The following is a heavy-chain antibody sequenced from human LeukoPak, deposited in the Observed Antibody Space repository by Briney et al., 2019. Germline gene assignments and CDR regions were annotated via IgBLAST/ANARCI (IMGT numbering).Heavy chain of an antibody. CDR2: INQDGSET. Sequence: GGSLRLSCAVSGFTFDDYGMSWVRQAPGKGLEWVANINQDGSETYYVDSVEGRFTISRDNAKNSLFLQMSSLRAEDTAVYFCSGDPGDYWGQGTLVTVSS. CDR3: SGDPGDY. V-gene: IGHV3-7*04. J-gene: IGHJ4*02. CDR1: GFTFDDYG. D-gene: IGHD7-27*01.